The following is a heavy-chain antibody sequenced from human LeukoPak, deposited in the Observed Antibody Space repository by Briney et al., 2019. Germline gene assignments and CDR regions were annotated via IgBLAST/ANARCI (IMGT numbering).Heavy chain of an antibody. CDR2: ILGGAGST. V-gene: IGHV3-23*01. CDR3: AHGSMYQLDY. Sequence: GGSLRVSCAASGFSFSSHGMSWVRQAPGKGLEWVSGILGGAGSTYYADSVKGRFTISRDNSKNTLYLQMNSLRAEDTAVYYCAHGSMYQLDYWGQGTLVTVSS. D-gene: IGHD2-2*01. J-gene: IGHJ4*02. CDR1: GFSFSSHG.